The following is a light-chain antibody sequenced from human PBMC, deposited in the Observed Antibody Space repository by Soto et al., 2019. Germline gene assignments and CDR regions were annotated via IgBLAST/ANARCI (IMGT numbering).Light chain of an antibody. V-gene: IGLV2-14*01. CDR2: DVS. J-gene: IGLJ2*01. Sequence: QSALTQPASVSGSPGQSSTISCTGTSSDVGTYNYVSWYQQHPGKAPKLMIYDVSNRPSGVSNRFSGSKTGNTATLTISGLQAEDEADYYCSSHTGSTVVFGGGTKLTV. CDR3: SSHTGSTVV. CDR1: SSDVGTYNY.